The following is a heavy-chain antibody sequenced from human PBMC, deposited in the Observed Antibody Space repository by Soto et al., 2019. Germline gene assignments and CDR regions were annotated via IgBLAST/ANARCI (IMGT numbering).Heavy chain of an antibody. CDR1: GFTFSSYA. CDR2: ISYDGSNK. J-gene: IGHJ4*02. Sequence: GGSVRLSCAASGFTFSSYAMHWVRQAPGKGLEWVAVISYDGSNKYYADSVKGRFTISRDNSKNTLYLQMNSLRAEDTAVYYCARDFWSGYPNAGLDYWGQGTLVTVSS. D-gene: IGHD3-3*01. CDR3: ARDFWSGYPNAGLDY. V-gene: IGHV3-30-3*01.